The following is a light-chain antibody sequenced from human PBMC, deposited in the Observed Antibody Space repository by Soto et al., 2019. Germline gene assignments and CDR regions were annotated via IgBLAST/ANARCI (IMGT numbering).Light chain of an antibody. J-gene: IGKJ2*01. CDR1: QSVSSY. V-gene: IGKV3-11*01. Sequence: EIVLTQSPATLSLSPGERATLSCRASQSVSSYLAWFQQKPGQAPRLLIYDASSRATGIPARFSGSGSGTDFTLTISSLEPEDFAVYYCQQRINWPYTFGQGTKLEIK. CDR2: DAS. CDR3: QQRINWPYT.